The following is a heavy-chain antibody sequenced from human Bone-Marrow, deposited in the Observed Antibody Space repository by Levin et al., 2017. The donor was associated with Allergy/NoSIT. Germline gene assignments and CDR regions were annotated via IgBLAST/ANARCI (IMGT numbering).Heavy chain of an antibody. CDR3: ARGDVDRGVISWYYYYGMDG. D-gene: IGHD3-10*01. V-gene: IGHV3-11*01. J-gene: IGHJ6*02. Sequence: PGGSLRLSCAASGFTFSDYYMSWIRQAPGKGLEWVSYISSSGSTIYYADSVKGRFTISRDNAKNSLYLQMNSLRAEDTAVYYCARGDVDRGVISWYYYYGMDGWGQGTTVTVSS. CDR1: GFTFSDYY. CDR2: ISSSGSTI.